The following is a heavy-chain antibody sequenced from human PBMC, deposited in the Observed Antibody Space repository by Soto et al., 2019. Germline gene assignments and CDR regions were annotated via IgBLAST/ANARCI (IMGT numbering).Heavy chain of an antibody. Sequence: QVQLVQSGAEVKKPGASVKVSCKASGYPFNSYGISWVRQAPGQGLEWMGWITADSTNTNYAQKFQGRVTMTTDTSTSTAYMELTNLISDDTAVYYCPRDRSVNDYWGQGTLVTVSS. CDR3: PRDRSVNDY. CDR1: GYPFNSYG. V-gene: IGHV1-18*01. CDR2: ITADSTNT. J-gene: IGHJ4*02.